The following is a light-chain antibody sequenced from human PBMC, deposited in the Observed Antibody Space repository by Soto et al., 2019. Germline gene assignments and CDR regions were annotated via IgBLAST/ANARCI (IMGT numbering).Light chain of an antibody. CDR3: HSYDSSLSGSV. CDR2: GNT. J-gene: IGLJ3*02. V-gene: IGLV1-40*01. Sequence: QSVLTQPPSVSGAPGQWVTISCTGSSSNIGAGYDVYWYQQLPGTAPKLLIYGNTNRPSGVPDRFSGSKSGTSASLAITGLQAEDEADYYCHSYDSSLSGSVFGRGTKVTVL. CDR1: SSNIGAGYD.